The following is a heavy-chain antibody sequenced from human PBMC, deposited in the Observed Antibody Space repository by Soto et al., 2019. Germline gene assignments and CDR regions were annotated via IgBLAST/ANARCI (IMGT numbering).Heavy chain of an antibody. Sequence: QVRLAQSGPEVKKPGASVKVSCKASGYPFGAYYMHWVRQAPGQGLEWMGIINPSDGMTTYAAKFQGRLTLTRDTCSITLYMDMSSMKPDDTAFYYCGRVGQLLAETFDQWGQGSLVTVTS. J-gene: IGHJ4*02. CDR1: GYPFGAYY. CDR2: INPSDGMT. V-gene: IGHV1-46*03. D-gene: IGHD2-2*01. CDR3: GRVGQLLAETFDQ.